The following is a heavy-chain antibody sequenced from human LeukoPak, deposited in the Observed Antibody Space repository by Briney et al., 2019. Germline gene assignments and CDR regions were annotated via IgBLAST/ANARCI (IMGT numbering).Heavy chain of an antibody. CDR1: GFTFDDYG. CDR3: AELGITMIGGV. D-gene: IGHD3-10*02. Sequence: GGSLRLSCAASGFTFDDYGMSWVCQAPGKGLEWVSGITWNGGSTGYADSVKGRFTISRDNAKNSLYLQMNSLRAEDTAVYYCAELGITMIGGVWGKGTTVTISS. J-gene: IGHJ6*04. V-gene: IGHV3-20*04. CDR2: ITWNGGST.